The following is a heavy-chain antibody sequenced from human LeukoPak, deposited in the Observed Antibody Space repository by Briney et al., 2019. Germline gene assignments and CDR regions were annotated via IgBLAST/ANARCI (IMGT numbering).Heavy chain of an antibody. V-gene: IGHV3-30-3*01. J-gene: IGHJ3*02. CDR3: ARDSRMRKDAFDI. CDR2: ISYDGSNK. CDR1: GFTFSSYA. D-gene: IGHD2/OR15-2a*01. Sequence: GRSLRLSCAASGFTFSSYAMHWVHQAPGKGLEWVAVISYDGSNKYYADSVKGRFTISRDNSKNTLYLQMNSLRAEDTAVYYCARDSRMRKDAFDIWGQGTMVTVSS.